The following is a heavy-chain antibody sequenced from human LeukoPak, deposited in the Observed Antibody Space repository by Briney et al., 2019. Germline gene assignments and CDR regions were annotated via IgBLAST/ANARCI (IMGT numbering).Heavy chain of an antibody. J-gene: IGHJ4*02. Sequence: SETLSLTCTVSGGSISSSSYYWGWIRQPPGKGLEWIGSIYYSGSTYYNPSLKSRVTISVDTSKNQFSLKLSSVTAADTAVYYCARFGLVVPAGDNDYWGQGTLVTVSS. V-gene: IGHV4-39*01. D-gene: IGHD2-2*01. CDR2: IYYSGST. CDR1: GGSISSSSYY. CDR3: ARFGLVVPAGDNDY.